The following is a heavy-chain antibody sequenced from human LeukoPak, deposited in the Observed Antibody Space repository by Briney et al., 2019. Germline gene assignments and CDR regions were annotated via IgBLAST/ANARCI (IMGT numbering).Heavy chain of an antibody. Sequence: GGSLRLSCAASGFTVSTNYMNWVRQAPGKGLEWVSVVYMGGTTYYADSVKGRFTISRDSTKNTIYLQMNNLRAEDTAVYYCARGLLRDGYTYTYSFDYWGPGALVTVSS. D-gene: IGHD5-18*01. CDR3: ARGLLRDGYTYTYSFDY. J-gene: IGHJ4*02. V-gene: IGHV3-66*01. CDR2: VYMGGTT. CDR1: GFTVSTNY.